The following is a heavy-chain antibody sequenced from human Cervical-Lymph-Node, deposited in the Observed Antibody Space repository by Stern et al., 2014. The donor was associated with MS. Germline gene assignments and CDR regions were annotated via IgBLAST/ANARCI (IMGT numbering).Heavy chain of an antibody. D-gene: IGHD6-13*01. V-gene: IGHV1-69*01. CDR1: GDSFSNFD. CDR2: ITPLFGTA. J-gene: IGHJ4*02. CDR3: TRHQGGIAAF. Sequence: QVQLVQSGAEVKKPGSSVKVACKASGDSFSNFDISWVRQAPGKGLEWMGGITPLFGTANYVQRFQGRVTFNADVSTDTVYMQMSSLRSDDTAVYYCTRHQGGIAAFWGQGTLVTVSS.